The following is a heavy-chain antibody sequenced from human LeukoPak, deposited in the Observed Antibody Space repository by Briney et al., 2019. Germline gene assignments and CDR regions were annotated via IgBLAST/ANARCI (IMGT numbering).Heavy chain of an antibody. J-gene: IGHJ4*02. CDR1: SGSFSGYY. CDR3: AASLWFGIYPDY. Sequence: SETLSLTCAVYSGSFSGYYWTWFRQPPGKGLEWIGEFNHNWGAKYNPSLKSRVTISVDTSNNHLSLSLNSVTTADTAVYYCAASLWFGIYPDYWGQGSLVTVSS. V-gene: IGHV4-34*01. CDR2: FNHNWGA. D-gene: IGHD3-10*01.